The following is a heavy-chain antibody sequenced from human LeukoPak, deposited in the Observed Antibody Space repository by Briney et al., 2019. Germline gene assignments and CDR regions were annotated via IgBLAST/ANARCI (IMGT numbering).Heavy chain of an antibody. CDR2: IYYIGNT. CDR3: ARQTGSGLFILP. CDR1: GVSISSSNSY. D-gene: IGHD3/OR15-3a*01. Sequence: SETLSLTCTVSGVSISSSNSYWGWIRQPPGKGLEWIGSIYYIGNTYYNASPKSQVSISIDTSKNQFSLKLTSVAAADTAVYYCARQTGSGLFILPGGQGTLVTVSS. J-gene: IGHJ4*02. V-gene: IGHV4-39*01.